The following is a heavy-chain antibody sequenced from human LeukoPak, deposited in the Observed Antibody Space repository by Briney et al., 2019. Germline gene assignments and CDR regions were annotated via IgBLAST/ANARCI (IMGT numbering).Heavy chain of an antibody. Sequence: PGGSLRLSCAASGFTVSTNYMSWVRQAPGKGLEWVSVVCSGGSTYYADSVKDRFTISRDKSKNTLYLQMNSLRAEDTAVYYCARASMAAGGYYFDYWGQGTLVTVSS. CDR3: ARASMAAGGYYFDY. CDR1: GFTVSTNY. J-gene: IGHJ4*02. V-gene: IGHV3-66*01. D-gene: IGHD6-13*01. CDR2: VCSGGST.